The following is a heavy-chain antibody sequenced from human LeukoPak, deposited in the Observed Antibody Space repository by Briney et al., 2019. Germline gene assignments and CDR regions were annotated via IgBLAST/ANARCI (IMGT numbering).Heavy chain of an antibody. J-gene: IGHJ4*02. V-gene: IGHV1-18*01. CDR3: ARTKGIVVVTESDY. CDR1: GYTFTSYG. D-gene: IGHD2-21*02. CDR2: ISAYNGNT. Sequence: GASVKVSCRASGYTFTSYGISWVRQAPGQGLEWMGWISAYNGNTNYAQKLQGRVTMTTDTSTSTAYMELRSLRSDDTAVYYCARTKGIVVVTESDYWGQGTLVTVSS.